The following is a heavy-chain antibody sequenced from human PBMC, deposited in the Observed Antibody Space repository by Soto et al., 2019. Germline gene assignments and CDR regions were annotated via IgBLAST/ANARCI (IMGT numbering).Heavy chain of an antibody. CDR3: ARGDCISTSCYPYYYYYGMDV. J-gene: IGHJ6*02. D-gene: IGHD2-2*01. Sequence: QVQLVESGGGVVQPGRSLRLSCAASGFTFSSYAMHWVRQAPGKGLEWVAFISYDGSNKYYADSVKGRFTISRDNSKNTLYLQMNSLRAEDTAVYSCARGDCISTSCYPYYYYYGMDVWGQGTTVTVSS. CDR2: ISYDGSNK. CDR1: GFTFSSYA. V-gene: IGHV3-30-3*01.